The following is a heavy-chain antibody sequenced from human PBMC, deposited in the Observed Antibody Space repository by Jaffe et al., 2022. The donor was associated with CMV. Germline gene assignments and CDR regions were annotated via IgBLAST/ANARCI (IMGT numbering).Heavy chain of an antibody. CDR3: TTRRHYYGSGAIFDY. Sequence: EVQLVESGGGLVKPGGSLRLSCAASGFTFSNAWMSWVRQAPGKGLEWVGRIKSKTDGGTTDYAAPVKGRFTISRDDSKNTLYLQMNSLKTEDTAVYYCTTRRHYYGSGAIFDYWGQGTLVTVSS. J-gene: IGHJ4*02. CDR1: GFTFSNAW. CDR2: IKSKTDGGTT. D-gene: IGHD3-10*01. V-gene: IGHV3-15*01.